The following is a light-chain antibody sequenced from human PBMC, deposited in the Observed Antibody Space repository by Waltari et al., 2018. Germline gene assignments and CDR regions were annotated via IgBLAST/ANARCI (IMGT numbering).Light chain of an antibody. CDR3: QHYGT. CDR1: QSISSW. J-gene: IGKJ1*01. V-gene: IGKV1-5*03. CDR2: KAS. Sequence: DIQMTQSPSTLSVSVGDRVTITCRASQSISSWLAWYQQKPGKAPKLLIYKASSLESGVPSRFSGSGSGTEFTLTISSLQPDDFATYYCQHYGTFGQGTKVEIK.